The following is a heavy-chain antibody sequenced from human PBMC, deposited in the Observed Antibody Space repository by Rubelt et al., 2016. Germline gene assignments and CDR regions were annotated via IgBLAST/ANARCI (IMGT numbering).Heavy chain of an antibody. CDR1: GFTFSSYS. J-gene: IGHJ4*02. CDR3: ARSYCSGGSCYSSRFDY. Sequence: GGSLRLSCAASGFTFSSYSMNWVRQAPGKGLEGVSYISSSSSTIYYADSVKGRFTLSRDNAKNSLYLQMNSLRAEDTAVYYCARSYCSGGSCYSSRFDYWGQGTLVTVSS. V-gene: IGHV3-48*04. D-gene: IGHD2-15*01. CDR2: ISSSSSTI.